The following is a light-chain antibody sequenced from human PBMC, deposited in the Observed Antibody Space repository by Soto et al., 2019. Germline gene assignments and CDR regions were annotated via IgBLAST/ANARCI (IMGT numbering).Light chain of an antibody. V-gene: IGKV1-39*01. J-gene: IGKJ3*01. CDR3: QQRSSAPLT. CDR2: AAS. Sequence: DIQMTQSPSSLSASEGDRVTITCRASQSVNTYLNWYQHKPGKAPKLLIYAASSLQSGVPSRFSGSGSGTEFTLTISSLQPEDSAVYYCQQRSSAPLTFGPGNKVDIK. CDR1: QSVNTY.